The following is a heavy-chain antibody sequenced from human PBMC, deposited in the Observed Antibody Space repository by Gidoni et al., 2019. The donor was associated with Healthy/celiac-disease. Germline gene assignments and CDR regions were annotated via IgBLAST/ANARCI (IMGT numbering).Heavy chain of an antibody. Sequence: EVQLLESGGSLVQTGGSLRLSCGASGFTFGSYAMSWVRQAPGKGLEGVSAIRGSGGSTYYADSVKGRLTISRDNSKNTLYLQMNSLRAEDTAVYYCAKLGYCGGDCYSVSGGAFDIWGQGTMVTVSS. D-gene: IGHD2-21*02. CDR3: AKLGYCGGDCYSVSGGAFDI. V-gene: IGHV3-23*01. CDR2: IRGSGGST. CDR1: GFTFGSYA. J-gene: IGHJ3*02.